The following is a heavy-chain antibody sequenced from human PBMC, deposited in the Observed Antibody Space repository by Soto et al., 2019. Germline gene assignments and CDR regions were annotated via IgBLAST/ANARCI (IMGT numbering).Heavy chain of an antibody. CDR2: IKQDGSEK. D-gene: IGHD6-19*01. V-gene: IGHV3-7*03. CDR3: ARATVAGTGSYYYGMDV. J-gene: IGHJ6*02. CDR1: GFTFSSYW. Sequence: LRLSCAASGFTFSSYWMSWVRQAPGKGLEWVANIKQDGSEKYYVDSVKGRFTISRDNAKNSLYLQMNSLRAEDTAVYYCARATVAGTGSYYYGMDVWGQGTTVTVSS.